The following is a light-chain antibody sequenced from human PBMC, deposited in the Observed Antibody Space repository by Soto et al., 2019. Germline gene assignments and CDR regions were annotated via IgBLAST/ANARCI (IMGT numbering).Light chain of an antibody. CDR1: SSDVGAYNS. V-gene: IGLV2-8*01. J-gene: IGLJ3*02. Sequence: QSALTQPPSASGSPGQSVTISCTGTSSDVGAYNSVSWYQQHPGKAPQLMIYEVTKRPSGVPDRFSGSKSGNTASLTVSGLQAEDEADYYCSSYADSNTLVFGGGTKLTVL. CDR3: SSYADSNTLV. CDR2: EVT.